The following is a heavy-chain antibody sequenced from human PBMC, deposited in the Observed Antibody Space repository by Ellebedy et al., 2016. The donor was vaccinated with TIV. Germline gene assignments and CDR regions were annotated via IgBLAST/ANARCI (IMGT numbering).Heavy chain of an antibody. CDR3: ATVRGQWLAFDY. D-gene: IGHD6-19*01. Sequence: GESLKISCAASGFTVSSNHMSWVHQAPGKGLEWVSVIYSSRGTYYADSVKGRFIISRDNSKNTVYLQMNSLGAEDTAVYYCATVRGQWLAFDYWGQGTLVTVSS. CDR2: IYSSRGT. J-gene: IGHJ4*02. V-gene: IGHV3-53*01. CDR1: GFTVSSNH.